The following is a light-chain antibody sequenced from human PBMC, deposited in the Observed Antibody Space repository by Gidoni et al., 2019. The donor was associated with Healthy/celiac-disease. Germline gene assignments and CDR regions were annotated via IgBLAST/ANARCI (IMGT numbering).Light chain of an antibody. V-gene: IGKV1-5*03. CDR3: QQYNSFPYT. CDR1: QSISSW. Sequence: DIQMTQSPSTLSASVGDRVTITCRASQSISSWLAWYQQKPGKAPKLLIYKASSLESGVPSRFSGSGSGTEFTLTISSLQPDDFATYYCQQYNSFPYTFGQGTKLEIK. CDR2: KAS. J-gene: IGKJ2*01.